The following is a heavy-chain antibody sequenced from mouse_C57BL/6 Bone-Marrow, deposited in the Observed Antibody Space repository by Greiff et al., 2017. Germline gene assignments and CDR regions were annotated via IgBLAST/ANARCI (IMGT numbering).Heavy chain of an antibody. CDR1: GYAFSSYW. Sequence: QVQLKESGAELVKPGASVKISCKASGYAFSSYWMNWVKQRPGKGLEWIGQIYPGDGDTNYNGKFKGKATLTADKSSSTAYMQLSSLTSEDSAVYFCARSRGQALMDYWGQGTSVTVSS. CDR2: IYPGDGDT. J-gene: IGHJ4*01. D-gene: IGHD3-2*02. CDR3: ARSRGQALMDY. V-gene: IGHV1-80*01.